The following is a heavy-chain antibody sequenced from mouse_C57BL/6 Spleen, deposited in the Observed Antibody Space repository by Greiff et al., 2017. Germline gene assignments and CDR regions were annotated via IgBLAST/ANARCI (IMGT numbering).Heavy chain of an antibody. V-gene: IGHV1-76*01. CDR1: GYTFTDYY. CDR3: ARERHYAMDY. CDR2: IYPGSGNT. J-gene: IGHJ4*01. Sequence: QVQLQQSGAELVRPGASVKLSCKASGYTFTDYYINWVKQRPGQGLEWIARIYPGSGNTYYNEKFKGKATLTAEKSSSTAYMQLSSLTSEDSAVYCCARERHYAMDYWGQGTSVTVSS.